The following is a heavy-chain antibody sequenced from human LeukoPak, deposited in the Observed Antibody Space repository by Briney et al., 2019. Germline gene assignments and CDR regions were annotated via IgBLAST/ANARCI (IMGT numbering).Heavy chain of an antibody. CDR1: GDSVSSNSAA. Sequence: SQTLSLTCALSGDSVSSNSAAWNWIRQSPSRGLEWLGRTYYRSKWYNDYAVSVKSRITINPDTSKNQFSLQLNSVTPEDTAVYYCARALSGSGWYSPTFDYWGQGTLVTVSS. D-gene: IGHD6-19*01. J-gene: IGHJ4*02. CDR3: ARALSGSGWYSPTFDY. CDR2: TYYRSKWYN. V-gene: IGHV6-1*01.